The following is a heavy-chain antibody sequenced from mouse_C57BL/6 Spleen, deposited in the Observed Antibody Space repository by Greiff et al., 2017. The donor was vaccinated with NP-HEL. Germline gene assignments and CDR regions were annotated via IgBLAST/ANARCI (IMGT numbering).Heavy chain of an antibody. J-gene: IGHJ1*03. CDR1: GYTFTDYN. V-gene: IGHV1-18*01. Sequence: EVQRVESGPELVKPGASVKIPCKASGYTFTDYNMDWVKQSHGKSLEWIGDINPNNGGTIYNQKFKGKATLTVDKSSSTAYMGLRSLTSEDTAVYYCARLRDDVRNWYFDVWGTGTTVTVSS. CDR3: ARLRDDVRNWYFDV. D-gene: IGHD2-12*01. CDR2: INPNNGGT.